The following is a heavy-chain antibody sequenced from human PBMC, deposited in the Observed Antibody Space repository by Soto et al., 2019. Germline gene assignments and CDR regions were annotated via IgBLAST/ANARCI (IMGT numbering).Heavy chain of an antibody. D-gene: IGHD2-2*01. CDR1: GFTFSSYS. V-gene: IGHV3-21*01. CDR2: ISSSSSYI. Sequence: GGSLRLSCAASGFTFSSYSMNWVRQAPGKGLEWVSSISSSSSYIYYADSVKGRFTISRDNAKNSLYLQMNSLRAEDTSVYYCARDSARVQIISTGWFDPWGQGTVVTVSS. CDR3: ARDSARVQIISTGWFDP. J-gene: IGHJ5*02.